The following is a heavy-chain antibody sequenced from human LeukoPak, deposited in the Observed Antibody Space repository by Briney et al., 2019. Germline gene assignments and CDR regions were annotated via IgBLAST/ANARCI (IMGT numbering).Heavy chain of an antibody. CDR3: ARVRGSSGSYEYYHYMDV. Sequence: PSETLSLTCTVSGGSISYFSWSWIRQPAGKGLEWIGRIYTSGSTNYNPSLKSRVTMSVDTSKKQFSLKLSSVTAADTAVYYCARVRGSSGSYEYYHYMDVWGKGTTVTISS. D-gene: IGHD1-26*01. V-gene: IGHV4-4*07. CDR1: GGSISYFS. J-gene: IGHJ6*03. CDR2: IYTSGST.